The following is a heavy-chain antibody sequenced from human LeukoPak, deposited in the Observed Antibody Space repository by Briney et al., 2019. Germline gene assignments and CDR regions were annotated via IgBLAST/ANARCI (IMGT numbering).Heavy chain of an antibody. CDR2: ISNNGGRT. Sequence: GGSLRLSCAGSGFSFSSNTMSWVRQAPGRGLEGVSAISNNGGRTDYADSVKGRFTISRDNSKSTLYLHMDSLRAEDTAVYYCARDEDTSALSEYWGQGTLVTVSS. V-gene: IGHV3-23*01. CDR1: GFSFSSNT. J-gene: IGHJ4*02. CDR3: ARDEDTSALSEY. D-gene: IGHD2/OR15-2a*01.